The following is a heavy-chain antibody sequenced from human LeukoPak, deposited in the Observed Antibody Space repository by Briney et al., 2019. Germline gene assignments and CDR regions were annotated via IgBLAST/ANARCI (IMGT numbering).Heavy chain of an antibody. CDR2: MNPNNDNT. V-gene: IGHV1-8*03. D-gene: IGHD5-18*01. Sequence: ASVKVSCKAFGYTFINYDINWVRQAPGQGLEWMGWMNPNNDNTGYAQKFQGRVTITRNMSISTVFLDLSSLRSEDTAVYYCTRGRGYSYGHTTFDSWGQGTLLTVSS. J-gene: IGHJ4*02. CDR3: TRGRGYSYGHTTFDS. CDR1: GYTFINYD.